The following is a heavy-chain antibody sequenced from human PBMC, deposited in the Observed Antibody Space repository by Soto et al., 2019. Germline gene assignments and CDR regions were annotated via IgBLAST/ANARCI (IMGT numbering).Heavy chain of an antibody. CDR3: ARDHFRNWFDP. Sequence: PGGSLRLSCAASGFTVSSNYMSWVRQAPGKGPEWVSVIYSGGSTYYADSVKGRFTISRDNSKNTLYLQMNSLRAEDTAVYYCARDHFRNWFDPWGQGTLVTVS. V-gene: IGHV3-53*01. D-gene: IGHD3-3*02. CDR2: IYSGGST. J-gene: IGHJ5*02. CDR1: GFTVSSNY.